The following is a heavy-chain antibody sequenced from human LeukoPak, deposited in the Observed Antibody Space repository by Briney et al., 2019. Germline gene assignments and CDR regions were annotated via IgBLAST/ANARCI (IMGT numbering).Heavy chain of an antibody. V-gene: IGHV3-30*09. J-gene: IGHJ3*02. Sequence: PGRSLRLSCAASGFTFSSYAMHWVRQAPGKGLEWVAVISYDGSNKYYADSVKGRFAISRDNAKNSLYLQMNSLRAEDTAVYYCAREGADAFDIWGQGTMVTVSS. CDR2: ISYDGSNK. D-gene: IGHD3-16*01. CDR3: AREGADAFDI. CDR1: GFTFSSYA.